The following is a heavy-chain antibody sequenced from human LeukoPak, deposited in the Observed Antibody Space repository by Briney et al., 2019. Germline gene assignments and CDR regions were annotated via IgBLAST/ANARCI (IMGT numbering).Heavy chain of an antibody. CDR2: ISAYNGNT. CDR1: GYTFTSYG. J-gene: IGHJ6*03. Sequence: RSSVTVSCKASGYTFTSYGISWLRQAPGQGLDGMGWISAYNGNTNYAQKLQGRVTMTTDTSTSTAYMELRSLRSDDTAVYYCARLLEWPHYYMDVWGKGTTVTVSS. V-gene: IGHV1-18*01. D-gene: IGHD3-3*01. CDR3: ARLLEWPHYYMDV.